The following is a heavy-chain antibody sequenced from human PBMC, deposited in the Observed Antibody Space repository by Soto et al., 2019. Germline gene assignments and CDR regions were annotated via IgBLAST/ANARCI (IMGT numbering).Heavy chain of an antibody. CDR3: AKETGYSYGFQPNALDV. CDR1: GFTFSRYA. CDR2: ISRRGDRT. J-gene: IGHJ6*02. Sequence: GGSLRLPCAGSGFTFSRYAMNWVRQAPGKGLEWVSIISRRGDRTSYAESVKGRFTISRDDSKNTLFLHMNSLGAEDTAAYYCAKETGYSYGFQPNALDVWGQGTTVTVSS. D-gene: IGHD5-18*01. V-gene: IGHV3-23*01.